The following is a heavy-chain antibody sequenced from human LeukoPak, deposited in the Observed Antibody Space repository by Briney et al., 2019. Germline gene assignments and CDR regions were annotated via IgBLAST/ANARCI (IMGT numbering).Heavy chain of an antibody. CDR2: IKQDGSDK. CDR1: GFTSSNHW. V-gene: IGHV3-7*01. J-gene: IGHJ4*02. Sequence: WGSLRLSCAASGFTSSNHWMSWVRQAPGKGLEWVANIKQDGSDKYYVDSVKGRFTISRDNAKNSLYLQMNSLRAEDTAVYYCAGSSSGGFDYWGQGTLVTVSS. CDR3: AGSSSGGFDY. D-gene: IGHD3-10*01.